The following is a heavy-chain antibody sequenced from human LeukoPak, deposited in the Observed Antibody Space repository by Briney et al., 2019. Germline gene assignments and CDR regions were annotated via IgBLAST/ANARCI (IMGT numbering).Heavy chain of an antibody. J-gene: IGHJ4*02. Sequence: PTGGSLRLSCAASGFTFSSYWMSWVRQAPGKGLEWVANIKQDGSEKYYVDSVKGRFTISRDNAKNSLYLQMNSLRAEDTAVYYCARDPRDSSGYYHLFDYWGQGTLVTVSS. CDR3: ARDPRDSSGYYHLFDY. CDR2: IKQDGSEK. D-gene: IGHD3-22*01. V-gene: IGHV3-7*01. CDR1: GFTFSSYW.